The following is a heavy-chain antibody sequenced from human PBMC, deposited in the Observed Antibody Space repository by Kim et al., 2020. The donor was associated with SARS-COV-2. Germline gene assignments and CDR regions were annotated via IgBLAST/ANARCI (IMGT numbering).Heavy chain of an antibody. CDR3: ARDQEVRGHYYYYYYYYMDV. CDR2: INTNTGNP. J-gene: IGHJ6*03. V-gene: IGHV7-4-1*02. D-gene: IGHD3-10*01. CDR1: GYTFTSYA. Sequence: ASVKVSCKASGYTFTSYAMNWVRQAPGQGLEWMGWINTNTGNPTYAQGFTGRFVFSLDTSVSTAYLQISSLKAEDTAVYYCARDQEVRGHYYYYYYYYMDVWGKGTTVTVSS.